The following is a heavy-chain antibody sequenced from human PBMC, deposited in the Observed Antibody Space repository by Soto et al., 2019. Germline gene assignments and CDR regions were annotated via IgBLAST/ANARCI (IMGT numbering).Heavy chain of an antibody. CDR2: IWFDGSKE. J-gene: IGHJ5*01. CDR3: ARAVAAAKGWFDS. CDR1: GFTFSSYG. Sequence: QVELVESGGGVVQPGGSLRLACAASGFTFSSYGMHWVRQAPGKGLEWVAVIWFDGSKEFYAASVEGRFTISRDNSKNMVYLEMNSPRDVDTAVYYCARAVAAAKGWFDSWGQGNLVTVSS. V-gene: IGHV3-33*01. D-gene: IGHD2-2*01.